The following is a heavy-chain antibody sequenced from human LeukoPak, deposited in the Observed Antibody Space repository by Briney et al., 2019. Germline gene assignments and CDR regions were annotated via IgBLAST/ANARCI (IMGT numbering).Heavy chain of an antibody. CDR1: GFTFSSYE. D-gene: IGHD1-26*01. CDR3: ARGGH. CDR2: ISSSDRTT. J-gene: IGHJ4*02. V-gene: IGHV3-48*03. Sequence: PGGSLRLSCAASGFTFSSYEMNWVRQAPGKGLEWVSYISSSDRTTFYADSVKGRFTISRDNTKNSLYLQMNSLRAEDTAVYYCARGGHWGQGTPVTVSS.